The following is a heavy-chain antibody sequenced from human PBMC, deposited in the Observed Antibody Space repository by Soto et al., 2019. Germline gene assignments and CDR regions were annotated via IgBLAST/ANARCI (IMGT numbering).Heavy chain of an antibody. V-gene: IGHV3-64*01. CDR3: ARGYGYYFDY. Sequence: EVQLVESGGGLVQPGGSLRLSCAASGFTFSSYAMHWVRQAPGKGLEYVSVISSNGGSTDYANSVKGRFTIPRDNSKNSLYLKMGSLGAEAIAVYYCARGYGYYFDYWGQGTLVTVSS. J-gene: IGHJ4*02. D-gene: IGHD5-18*01. CDR2: ISSNGGST. CDR1: GFTFSSYA.